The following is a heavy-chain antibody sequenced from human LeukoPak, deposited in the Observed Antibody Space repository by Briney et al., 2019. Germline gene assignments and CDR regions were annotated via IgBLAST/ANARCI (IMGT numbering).Heavy chain of an antibody. CDR3: ARSGVGPPVTEPFDY. CDR2: IYYSGST. CDR1: GGSISSYY. Sequence: SSETLSLTCSVSGGSISSYYWSWIRQPPGKGLEWIGYIYYSGSTNYNPSLRSRVTISVDTSKNQFSLKLSSVTAADPAVYYCARSGVGPPVTEPFDYWGQGTLVIVFS. D-gene: IGHD3-10*01. J-gene: IGHJ4*02. V-gene: IGHV4-59*01.